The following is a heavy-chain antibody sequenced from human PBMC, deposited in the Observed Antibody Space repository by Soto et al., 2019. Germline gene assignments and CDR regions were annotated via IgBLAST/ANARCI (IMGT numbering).Heavy chain of an antibody. Sequence: GASVKVSCKASGGTFSSYAISWVRQAPGQGLEWMGGIIPIFGTANYAQKFQGRVTITADESTSTAYMELSSLRSEDTAVYYCARDPAYYYGSGSYRPPGFDYWGQGTLVTVSS. V-gene: IGHV1-69*13. J-gene: IGHJ4*02. CDR2: IIPIFGTA. CDR1: GGTFSSYA. D-gene: IGHD3-10*01. CDR3: ARDPAYYYGSGSYRPPGFDY.